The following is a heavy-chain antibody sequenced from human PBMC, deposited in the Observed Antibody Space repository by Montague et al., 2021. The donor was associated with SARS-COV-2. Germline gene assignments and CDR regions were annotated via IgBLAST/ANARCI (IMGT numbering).Heavy chain of an antibody. CDR3: AKGFQPYTYESSGFYTFDY. V-gene: IGHV3-23*03. D-gene: IGHD3-22*01. CDR2: IYSGSSST. J-gene: IGHJ4*02. CDR1: GFTFSSYA. Sequence: SLRLSCSASGFTFSSYAMSWVRQAPGKGLEWVSVIYSGSSSTWYADSVKGRFTISRDNPKNTLYLHMNNLRVDDTAVYYCAKGFQPYTYESSGFYTFDYWGQGTLVTVSS.